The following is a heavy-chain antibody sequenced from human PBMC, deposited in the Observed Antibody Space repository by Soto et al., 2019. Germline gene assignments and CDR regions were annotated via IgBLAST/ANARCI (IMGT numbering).Heavy chain of an antibody. Sequence: ASVKVSCKASGYTFTSYYMHWVRQAPGQGLEWMGIINPSGGSTSYAQKFQGRVTMTRDTSTSTVYMELSSLRSEDTAVYYCARAGVVGATAPYYYGMDVWGQGTTVTVSS. CDR1: GYTFTSYY. CDR3: ARAGVVGATAPYYYGMDV. V-gene: IGHV1-46*01. CDR2: INPSGGST. J-gene: IGHJ6*02. D-gene: IGHD1-26*01.